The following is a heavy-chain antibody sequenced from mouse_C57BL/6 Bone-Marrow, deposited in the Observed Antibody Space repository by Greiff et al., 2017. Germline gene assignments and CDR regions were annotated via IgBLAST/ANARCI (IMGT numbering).Heavy chain of an antibody. V-gene: IGHV14-4*01. CDR3: TTCGYYYGLWDCDV. D-gene: IGHD1-1*01. Sequence: QLQQSGAELVRPGASVKLSCTASGFNIQDDYMHWVKQRPEQGLEWVGWIDPENGDTEYASKFQGKATLTADTSSNTAYLQLSSLTSEDTAVYYCTTCGYYYGLWDCDVWGTGTTVTVSS. CDR2: IDPENGDT. CDR1: GFNIQDDY. J-gene: IGHJ1*03.